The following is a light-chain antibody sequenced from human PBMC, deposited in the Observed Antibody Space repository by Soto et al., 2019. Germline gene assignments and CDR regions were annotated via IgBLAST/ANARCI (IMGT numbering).Light chain of an antibody. Sequence: DIQMTQSPSTLSASVGDRVTITCRASQSISSWLAWYQQKPGKAPKLLIYDASSLESGVPSRFSDSGSGTEFTLTISSLQPDDFATYYCQQYNSYSTCGQGTKVDIK. CDR3: QQYNSYST. CDR2: DAS. J-gene: IGKJ2*01. V-gene: IGKV1-5*01. CDR1: QSISSW.